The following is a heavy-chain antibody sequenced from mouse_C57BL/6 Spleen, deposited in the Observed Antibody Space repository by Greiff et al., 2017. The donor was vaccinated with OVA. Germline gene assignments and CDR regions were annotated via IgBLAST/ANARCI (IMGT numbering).Heavy chain of an antibody. CDR3: TTNYGKGYAMDY. V-gene: IGHV14-1*01. Sequence: EVKLQESGAELVRPGASVKLSCTASGFNIKDYYMHWVKQRPEQGLEWIGRIDPEDGDTEYAPKFQGKATMTADTSSNTAYLQLSSLTSEDTAVYYCTTNYGKGYAMDYWGQGTSVTVSS. CDR2: IDPEDGDT. D-gene: IGHD1-1*01. CDR1: GFNIKDYY. J-gene: IGHJ4*01.